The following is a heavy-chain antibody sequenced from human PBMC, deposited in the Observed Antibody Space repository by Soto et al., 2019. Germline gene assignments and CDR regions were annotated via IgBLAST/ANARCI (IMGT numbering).Heavy chain of an antibody. V-gene: IGHV1-3*01. D-gene: IGHD6-6*01. CDR2: INAGNGNT. CDR3: ARDVIAARPAYYYYMDV. J-gene: IGHJ6*03. CDR1: GYTFTSYA. Sequence: ASVKVSCKASGYTFTSYAMHWVRQAPGQRLEWMGWINAGNGNTKYSQKFQGRVTITRDTSASTAYMELSSLRSEDTAVYYWARDVIAARPAYYYYMDVWGKGTTVTVSS.